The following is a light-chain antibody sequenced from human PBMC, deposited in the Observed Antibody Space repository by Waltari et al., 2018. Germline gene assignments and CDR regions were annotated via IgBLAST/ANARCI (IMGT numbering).Light chain of an antibody. Sequence: EIVMTQSPATLSVSPGERATLPCRARQSVSSNLAWYRQKPGQAPRLLIYGASTRATGIPARFSGSGSGTEFTLTISSMQSEDFAVYYCQQYNNWPPWTFGQGTKVEIK. V-gene: IGKV3-15*01. J-gene: IGKJ1*01. CDR2: GAS. CDR1: QSVSSN. CDR3: QQYNNWPPWT.